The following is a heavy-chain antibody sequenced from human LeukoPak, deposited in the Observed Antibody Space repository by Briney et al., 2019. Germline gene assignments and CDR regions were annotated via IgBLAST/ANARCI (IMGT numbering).Heavy chain of an antibody. CDR3: ARERGYNDY. Sequence: PGGSLRLSCAASGFTFSDYKMSWVRQAPGKGLEWVSYISSSASSIKYSDSVKGRFTISRDNAKNSLYLQMNSLRAEHTATYYCARERGYNDYWGQGTLVTVSS. J-gene: IGHJ4*02. CDR2: ISSSASSI. V-gene: IGHV3-48*03. CDR1: GFTFSDYK. D-gene: IGHD5-18*01.